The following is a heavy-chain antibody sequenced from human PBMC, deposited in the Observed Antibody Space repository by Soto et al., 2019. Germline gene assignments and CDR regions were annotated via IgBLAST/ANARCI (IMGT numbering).Heavy chain of an antibody. CDR1: ADTFSNYV. CDR3: ASSPYYYDSSGYSVY. V-gene: IGHV1-69*13. D-gene: IGHD3-22*01. J-gene: IGHJ4*02. Sequence: SVKVSCKASADTFSNYVISWVRQAQGHGLEWMGGIIPIYGTTNYAQKFQDRVTITADGSTSTAYMELSSLRSEDTAVYYCASSPYYYDSSGYSVYWGQG. CDR2: IIPIYGTT.